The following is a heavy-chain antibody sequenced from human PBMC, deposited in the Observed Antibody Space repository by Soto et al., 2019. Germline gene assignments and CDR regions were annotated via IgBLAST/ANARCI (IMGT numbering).Heavy chain of an antibody. V-gene: IGHV1-2*04. CDR3: ARLQYYDILTGYPGAFDI. Sequence: ASVKVSCKASGYTFTGYYMHWVRQAPGQGLEWMGWINPNSGGTNYAQKLQGWVTMTRDTSISTAYMELSRLRSDDTAVYYCARLQYYDILTGYPGAFDIWGQGTMVTVSS. CDR1: GYTFTGYY. D-gene: IGHD3-9*01. J-gene: IGHJ3*02. CDR2: INPNSGGT.